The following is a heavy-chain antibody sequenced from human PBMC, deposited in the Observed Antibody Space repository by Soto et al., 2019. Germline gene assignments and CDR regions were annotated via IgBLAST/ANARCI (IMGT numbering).Heavy chain of an antibody. D-gene: IGHD4-17*01. J-gene: IGHJ3*02. CDR1: GYSFTSYW. V-gene: IGHV5-51*01. CDR3: ARHPRYGGNADDAFGI. CDR2: IYPGDSDT. Sequence: LGESLKISCKGSGYSFTSYWIGWVRQMPGKGLELMGIIYPGDSDTRYSPSFQGQVTTSVDKSITTAYLQWSSLKASDSAMYYCARHPRYGGNADDAFGIWGQGTMVTVSS.